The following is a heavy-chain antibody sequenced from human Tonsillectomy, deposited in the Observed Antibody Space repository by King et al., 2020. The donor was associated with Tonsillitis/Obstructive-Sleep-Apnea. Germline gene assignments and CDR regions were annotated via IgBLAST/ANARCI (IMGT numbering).Heavy chain of an antibody. D-gene: IGHD3-22*01. CDR3: ARGQKYATSCYYIQYFQH. CDR2: IYYRGST. J-gene: IGHJ1*01. CDR1: GDSISSYY. V-gene: IGHV4-59*01. Sequence: QLQESGPGLAKPSETLSLTCTVSGDSISSYYWSWLRPSPGKGLAWIGDIYYRGSTDYNPSLKSRVTISVDTSKNQFSLKLRSVTAADPAVYYCARGQKYATSCYYIQYFQHWGQGTLVIVSS.